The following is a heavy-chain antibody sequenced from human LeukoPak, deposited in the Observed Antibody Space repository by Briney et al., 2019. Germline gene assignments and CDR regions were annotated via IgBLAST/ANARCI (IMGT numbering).Heavy chain of an antibody. CDR1: GITFGSYW. V-gene: IGHV3-7*05. CDR3: ARDPTVANFHDAFDI. CDR2: IKQDGSQK. D-gene: IGHD4-23*01. Sequence: GGSLRLSCAASGITFGSYWMSWVRQAPGKGLEWVATIKQDGSQKEYVDSVKGRFTISRDNAKNSLYPQMNSLRPEDTAVYYCARDPTVANFHDAFDIWGQGTMVTVSS. J-gene: IGHJ3*02.